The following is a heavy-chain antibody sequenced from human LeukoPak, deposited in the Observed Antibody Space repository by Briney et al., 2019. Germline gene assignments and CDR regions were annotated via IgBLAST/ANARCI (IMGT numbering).Heavy chain of an antibody. V-gene: IGHV4-59*08. J-gene: IGHJ4*02. CDR2: IYYSGSP. CDR3: ARQNEYYFDY. CDR1: GGSISSHY. Sequence: SETLSLTCNVSGGSISSHYWSWIRQPPGKGLEWIGYIYYSGSPNYNPSLKSRVSISADTSKNQFSLKLNSVTAADTAVYYCARQNEYYFDYWGQGILVTVSS.